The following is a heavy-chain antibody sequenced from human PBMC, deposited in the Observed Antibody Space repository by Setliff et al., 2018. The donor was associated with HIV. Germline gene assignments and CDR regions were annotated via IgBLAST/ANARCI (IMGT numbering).Heavy chain of an antibody. Sequence: GGSLRLSCAASGFTFSRYWMIWVRQAPGKGLEWVGNINQDGSEENYVDSVKGRFTISRDNAKKSLYLQMNSLRGEDTAVYYCARSHYDSRGYYYRGDAFDIWGLGTMVTVSS. CDR1: GFTFSRYW. D-gene: IGHD3-22*01. CDR3: ARSHYDSRGYYYRGDAFDI. V-gene: IGHV3-7*01. J-gene: IGHJ3*02. CDR2: INQDGSEE.